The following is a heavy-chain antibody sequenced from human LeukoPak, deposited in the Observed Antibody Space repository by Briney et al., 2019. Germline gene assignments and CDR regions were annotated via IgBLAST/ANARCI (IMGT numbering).Heavy chain of an antibody. D-gene: IGHD2-15*01. CDR3: ARVPRGSLVGGASDI. V-gene: IGHV4-30-2*01. Sequence: SQTLSLTCAVSGGSISSGGYSWSWIRQPPGKGLEWIGYIYHSGSTYYNPSLKSRVTISVDRSKNQFSLKLSSVTAADTAVYYCARVPRGSLVGGASDIWGQGTMVTVSS. CDR2: IYHSGST. J-gene: IGHJ3*02. CDR1: GGSISSGGYS.